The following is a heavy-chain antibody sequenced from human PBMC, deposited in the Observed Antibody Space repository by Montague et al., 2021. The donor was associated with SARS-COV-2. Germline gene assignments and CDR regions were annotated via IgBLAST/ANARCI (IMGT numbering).Heavy chain of an antibody. J-gene: IGHJ6*02. CDR1: SGSFRGYY. CDR2: IYYSGST. D-gene: IGHD2-8*01. Sequence: SETLSLTCAVSSGSFRGYYWSWIRQPPGKGLERIGYIYYSGSTXXXPXXXXRVTVSVDRSKNQVSLKLSSVTAADTAVYYCARLLRSCTNGVCRTYYYYAMDVWGQGTTVTVSS. CDR3: ARLLRSCTNGVCRTYYYYAMDV. V-gene: IGHV4-59*01.